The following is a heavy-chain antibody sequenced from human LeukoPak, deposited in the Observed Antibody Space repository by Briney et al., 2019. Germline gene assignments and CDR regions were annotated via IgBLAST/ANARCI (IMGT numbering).Heavy chain of an antibody. D-gene: IGHD5-12*01. J-gene: IGHJ5*02. CDR1: GFTFSSYS. CDR3: ARDLVATDYNWFDP. Sequence: PGGSLRLSCAASGFTFSSYSMNWVRQAPGKGLELVSSISSSSSYIYYAASVKGRFTISRDNAKNSLYLQMNSLRAEDTAVYYCARDLVATDYNWFDPWGQGTLVTVSS. CDR2: ISSSSSYI. V-gene: IGHV3-21*01.